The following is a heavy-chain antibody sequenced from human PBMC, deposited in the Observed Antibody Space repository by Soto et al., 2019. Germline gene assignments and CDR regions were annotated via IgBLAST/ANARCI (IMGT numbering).Heavy chain of an antibody. CDR2: ISGSGDRT. Sequence: EVQLLESGGGLVQPGGYLRLSCAASGFTFSSYAMRWVRQAPGKGLECVSAISGSGDRTYYADSVKALFTISRANSKITLDQQMKSLRAENAAVYYCARRSSGSYYGYWGQGTLVTVSS. D-gene: IGHD1-26*01. CDR3: ARRSSGSYYGY. J-gene: IGHJ4*02. V-gene: IGHV3-23*01. CDR1: GFTFSSYA.